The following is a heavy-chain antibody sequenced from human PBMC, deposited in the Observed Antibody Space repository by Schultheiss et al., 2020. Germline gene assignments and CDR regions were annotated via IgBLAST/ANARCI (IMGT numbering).Heavy chain of an antibody. CDR3: ARGTRGVYCSSTSCYAFDI. D-gene: IGHD2-2*01. V-gene: IGHV4-31*03. CDR1: GFSLSTSGMC. J-gene: IGHJ3*02. CDR2: IYYSGST. Sequence: SGPTLVKPTQTLTLTCTFSGFSLSTSGMCVSWIRQPPGKGLEWIGYIYYSGSTYYNPSLKSRVTISVDTSKNQFSLKLSSVTAADTAVYYCARGTRGVYCSSTSCYAFDIWGQGTMVTVSS.